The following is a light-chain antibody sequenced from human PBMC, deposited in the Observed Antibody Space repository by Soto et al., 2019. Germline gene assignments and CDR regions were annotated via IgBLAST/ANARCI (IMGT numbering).Light chain of an antibody. CDR3: GAWDTSLTVYV. J-gene: IGLJ1*01. Sequence: QSVLTQPPSVSAAPGQEVTISCSGSSSNIAANSVSWYQHLPGTAPKLLIYNSDRRPSGIPARFSGSKSGTSATLGITGLQTGDKADYYCGAWDTSLTVYVFGSGTKVTVL. CDR2: NSD. CDR1: SSNIAANS. V-gene: IGLV1-51*01.